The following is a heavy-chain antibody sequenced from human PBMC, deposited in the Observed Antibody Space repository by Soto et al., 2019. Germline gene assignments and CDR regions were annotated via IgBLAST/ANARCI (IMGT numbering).Heavy chain of an antibody. Sequence: EVQLVESGGGLIQPGGSLRLSCAASGFTVSSNYMSWVRQAPGKXXGWVSVIYSGGSQYYADSVKGRFTISRDNSKNXLYLQMNSXXXEDTXXYYCARDRVESGYPEYFQHWGQGTLVTVSS. CDR2: IYSGGSQ. D-gene: IGHD3-22*01. J-gene: IGHJ1*01. CDR1: GFTVSSNY. CDR3: ARDRVESGYPEYFQH. V-gene: IGHV3-53*01.